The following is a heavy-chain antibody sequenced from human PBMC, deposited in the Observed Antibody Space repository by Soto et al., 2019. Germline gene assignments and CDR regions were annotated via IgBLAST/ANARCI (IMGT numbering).Heavy chain of an antibody. CDR1: GGTFSSYA. D-gene: IGHD2-2*01. V-gene: IGHV1-69*06. CDR2: IIPIFGTA. CDR3: AKSSRQYASAIQAFFDP. Sequence: ASVKVSCKASGGTFSSYAISWVRQAPGQGLEWMGGIIPIFGTANYAQKFQGRVTITADKSTSTAYMELSSLRSEDTAVYYCAKSSRQYASAIQAFFDPWGLGTLVTVSS. J-gene: IGHJ5*02.